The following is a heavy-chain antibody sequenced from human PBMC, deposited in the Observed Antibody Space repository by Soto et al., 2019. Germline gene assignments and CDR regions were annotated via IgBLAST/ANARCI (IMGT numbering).Heavy chain of an antibody. V-gene: IGHV5-51*01. CDR2: IYPGDSDT. D-gene: IGHD2-2*01. CDR3: ARQYCSSTSCYPPYYYGMDV. J-gene: IGHJ6*02. CDR1: GYSFTSYW. Sequence: GESLKISCKGSGYSFTSYWIGWVRQMPGKGLEWMGIIYPGDSDTRYSPSFQGQVTISADKSISTAYLQWSSLKASDTAMYYCARQYCSSTSCYPPYYYGMDVWGQGTTVTVSS.